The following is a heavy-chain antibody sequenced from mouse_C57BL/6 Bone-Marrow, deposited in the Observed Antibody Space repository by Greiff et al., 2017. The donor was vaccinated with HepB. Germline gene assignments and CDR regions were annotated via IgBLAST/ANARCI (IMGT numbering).Heavy chain of an antibody. D-gene: IGHD1-1*01. CDR3: AREAGTGVVERYAMDY. J-gene: IGHJ4*01. CDR2: INPNNGGT. V-gene: IGHV1-26*01. Sequence: VQLQQSGPELVKPGASVKISCKASGYTFTDYYMNWVKQSHGKSLEWIGDINPNNGGTSYNQKFKGKATLTVDKSSSTAYMELRSLTSEVSAVYYCAREAGTGVVERYAMDYWGQGTSVTVSS. CDR1: GYTFTDYY.